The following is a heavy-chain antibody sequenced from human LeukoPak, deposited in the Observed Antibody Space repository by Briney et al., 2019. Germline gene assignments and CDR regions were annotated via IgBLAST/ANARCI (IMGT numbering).Heavy chain of an antibody. CDR3: ARDNWGYAFDI. CDR1: GFTFSSYS. J-gene: IGHJ3*02. D-gene: IGHD7-27*01. V-gene: IGHV3-21*01. Sequence: GGSLRLSCAASGFTFSSYSMNWVRQAPGKGLEWVSPISSSSSYIYYADSVKGRFTISRDNAKNSLYLQMNSLRAEDTAVYYCARDNWGYAFDIWGQGTMVTVSS. CDR2: ISSSSSYI.